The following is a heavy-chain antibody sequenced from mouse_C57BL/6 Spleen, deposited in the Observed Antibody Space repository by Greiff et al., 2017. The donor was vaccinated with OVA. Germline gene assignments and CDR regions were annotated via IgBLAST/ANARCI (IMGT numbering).Heavy chain of an antibody. J-gene: IGHJ1*03. V-gene: IGHV1-80*01. CDR3: ARSEGSSHWYFDV. D-gene: IGHD1-1*01. Sequence: QVQLKQSGAELVKPGASVKISCKASGYAFSSYWMNWVKQRPGKGLEWIGQIYPGDGDTNYNGKFKGKATLTADKSSSTAYMQLSSLTSEDSAVYFCARSEGSSHWYFDVWGTGTTVTVSS. CDR1: GYAFSSYW. CDR2: IYPGDGDT.